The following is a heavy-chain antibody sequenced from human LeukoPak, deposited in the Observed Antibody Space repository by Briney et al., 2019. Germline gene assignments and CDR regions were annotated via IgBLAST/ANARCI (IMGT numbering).Heavy chain of an antibody. CDR1: GFTFSSYG. CDR2: ISYDGSNK. J-gene: IGHJ6*02. Sequence: GGSLRLSCAASGFTFSSYGMHWVRPAPGKGLEWVAVISYDGSNKYYADSVKGRFTISRDNSKNTLYLQMNSLRAEDTAVYYCAKDERSDGYIYYYYYGMDVWGQGTTVTVSS. D-gene: IGHD5-24*01. CDR3: AKDERSDGYIYYYYYGMDV. V-gene: IGHV3-30*18.